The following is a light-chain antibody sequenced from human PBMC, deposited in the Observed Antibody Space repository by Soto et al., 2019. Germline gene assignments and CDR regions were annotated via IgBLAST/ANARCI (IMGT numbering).Light chain of an antibody. Sequence: DIVLTQSPGTLSLSPGERATLSCRASQSASSSYLAWYQQRPGQAPRLLIYGASSRATGIPARFSGSGSGTDFTLTISSLEPEDFAVYYCQHRSEWPVSFGQGTRLEIK. J-gene: IGKJ5*01. CDR3: QHRSEWPVS. CDR1: QSASSSY. CDR2: GAS. V-gene: IGKV3D-20*02.